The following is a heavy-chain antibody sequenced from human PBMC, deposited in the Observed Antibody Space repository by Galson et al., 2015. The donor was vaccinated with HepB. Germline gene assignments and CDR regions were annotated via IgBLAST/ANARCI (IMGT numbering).Heavy chain of an antibody. J-gene: IGHJ4*02. Sequence: SVKVSCKASGYTFTGYYMHWVRQAPGQGLEWMGWINPNSGGTNYAQKFQGRVTMTRDTSISTAYMELSRLRSDDTAVYYCARVGDPYCGGDCPFDYWGQGTLVTVSS. D-gene: IGHD2-21*02. CDR3: ARVGDPYCGGDCPFDY. CDR1: GYTFTGYY. V-gene: IGHV1-2*02. CDR2: INPNSGGT.